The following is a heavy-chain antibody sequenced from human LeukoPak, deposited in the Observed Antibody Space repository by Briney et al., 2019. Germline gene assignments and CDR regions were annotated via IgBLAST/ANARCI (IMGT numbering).Heavy chain of an antibody. V-gene: IGHV3-23*01. CDR1: GFTFSYYA. CDR2: ISGSGGSA. CDR3: AKDVRGGCSGGSCYY. Sequence: GGSLRLSCAASGFTFSYYAMSWVRQAPGKGLEWVSDISGSGGSADYADSVKGRFTISSDNSKNTLYLQMNSLRAEDTAVYYCAKDVRGGCSGGSCYYWGQGTLVTVSS. J-gene: IGHJ4*02. D-gene: IGHD2-15*01.